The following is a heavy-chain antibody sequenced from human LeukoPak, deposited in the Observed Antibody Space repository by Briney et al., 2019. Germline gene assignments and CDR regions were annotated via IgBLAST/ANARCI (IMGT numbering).Heavy chain of an antibody. CDR3: VKAPPYSSSCYDAFDI. CDR2: ISWDGSNI. V-gene: IGHV3-9*03. Sequence: GGSLRLSCVASGFTFGDYAMHWVRQAPGKGLEWVSVISWDGSNIYYADSVKGRFTISRDNAKNSLYLQMNSLRAEDMALYYCVKAPPYSSSCYDAFDIWGQGTMVTVSS. J-gene: IGHJ3*02. D-gene: IGHD6-13*01. CDR1: GFTFGDYA.